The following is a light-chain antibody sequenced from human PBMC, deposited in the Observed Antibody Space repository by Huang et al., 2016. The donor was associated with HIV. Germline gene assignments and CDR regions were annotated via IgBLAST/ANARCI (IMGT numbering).Light chain of an antibody. V-gene: IGKV2D-29*02. CDR2: EVS. J-gene: IGKJ4*01. Sequence: DIVMTQTPLSLSVTPGQPASISCKSSQSLLRSDGETYLYWYLHKPGQSPQLLIYEVSNRFSGGPDRFSGSGSGTDFTLRISRVEAEDVGVYYCMQRTQRPLTFGGGTKVEIK. CDR3: MQRTQRPLT. CDR1: QSLLRSDGETY.